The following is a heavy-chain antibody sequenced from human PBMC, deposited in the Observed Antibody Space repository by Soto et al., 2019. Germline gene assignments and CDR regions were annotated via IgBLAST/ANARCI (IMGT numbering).Heavy chain of an antibody. CDR1: GFTFSSYG. V-gene: IGHV3-33*01. J-gene: IGHJ4*02. Sequence: QVQLVESGGGVVQPGRSLRLSCTASGFTFSSYGMHWVRQAPGKGLEWVAVIWYDGSNKYYADSVKGRFTISRDNSKNTLYLQMNSLRVEDTAVYYCARDADYSNYRYYFDYWGQGTLVTVSS. CDR2: IWYDGSNK. D-gene: IGHD4-4*01. CDR3: ARDADYSNYRYYFDY.